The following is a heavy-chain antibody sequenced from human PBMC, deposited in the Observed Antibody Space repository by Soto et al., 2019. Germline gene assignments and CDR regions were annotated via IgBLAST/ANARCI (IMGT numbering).Heavy chain of an antibody. Sequence: QVQLVQSGAEVKKPGASVKVSCKASGYTFTSYGISWVRQAPGQGLEWMGWISAYNGNTNYAQKLQGRITMTTDTSKSTASMELRSLRSDDTAVYYCARADMDYYDSSGYYKPYYFDYWGQGTLVTVSS. CDR2: ISAYNGNT. D-gene: IGHD3-22*01. CDR1: GYTFTSYG. J-gene: IGHJ4*02. CDR3: ARADMDYYDSSGYYKPYYFDY. V-gene: IGHV1-18*01.